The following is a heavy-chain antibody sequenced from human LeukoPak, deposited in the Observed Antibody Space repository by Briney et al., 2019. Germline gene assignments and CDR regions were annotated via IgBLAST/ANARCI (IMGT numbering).Heavy chain of an antibody. CDR1: GFTFSNYA. D-gene: IGHD4-11*01. J-gene: IGHJ3*02. CDR2: ISSSGSTI. Sequence: GGSLRLSCGASGFTFSNYAMSWVRQAPGKGLEWVSYISSSGSTIYYADSVKGRFTISRDNAKNTLYLRMNSLRAEDTAVYYCASHWTTANDDAFDIWGQGTMVTVSS. CDR3: ASHWTTANDDAFDI. V-gene: IGHV3-48*04.